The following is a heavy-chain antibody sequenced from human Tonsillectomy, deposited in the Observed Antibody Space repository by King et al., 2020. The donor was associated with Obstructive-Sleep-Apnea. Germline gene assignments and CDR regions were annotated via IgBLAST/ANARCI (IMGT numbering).Heavy chain of an antibody. J-gene: IGHJ3*02. CDR2: IWYDGSNK. D-gene: IGHD3-22*01. CDR3: AKDFGITMIVAAFDI. Sequence: VQLVESGGGVVRPGRSLRLSCAASGFTFSSYGMHWVRQAPGKGLEWVAVIWYDGSNKYYADSVKGRFTISRDNSKNTLYLQVNSLRAEDTAVYYCAKDFGITMIVAAFDIWGQGTMVTVSS. CDR1: GFTFSSYG. V-gene: IGHV3-33*06.